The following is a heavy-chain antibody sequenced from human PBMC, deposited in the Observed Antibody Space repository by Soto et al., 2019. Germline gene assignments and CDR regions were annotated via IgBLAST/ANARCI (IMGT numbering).Heavy chain of an antibody. CDR3: VRDRVVLVPAAILLDIRYYYYYYGMDV. CDR2: INAGNGNT. J-gene: IGHJ6*02. V-gene: IGHV1-3*01. D-gene: IGHD2-2*01. CDR1: GYTFTSYA. Sequence: ASVKVSCKASGYTFTSYAMHWVRQAPGQRLEWMGWINAGNGNTKYSQKFQGRVTITRDTSASTAYMELSSLRSEDMVVYSCVRDRVVLVPAAILLDIRYYYYYYGMDVWGQGTTVTVSS.